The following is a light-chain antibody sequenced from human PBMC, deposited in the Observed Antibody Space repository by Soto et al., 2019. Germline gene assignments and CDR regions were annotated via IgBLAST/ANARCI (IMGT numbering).Light chain of an antibody. V-gene: IGLV1-51*02. CDR1: SSNIGNNY. Sequence: QSVLTQPLSVSAAPGERVPISYTGSSSNIGNNYVSWYQQLPGTAPKLLIYENNKRPSGIPDRFSGSKSGTSATLGITGLQTGDEAEYYCGTWDSSLSASYVVGTGTKVTV. J-gene: IGLJ1*01. CDR3: GTWDSSLSASYV. CDR2: ENN.